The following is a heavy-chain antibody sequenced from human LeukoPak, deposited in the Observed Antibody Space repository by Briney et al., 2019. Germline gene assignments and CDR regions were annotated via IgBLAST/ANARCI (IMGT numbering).Heavy chain of an antibody. Sequence: PGGSLRLSCAASGFTFSSYNMNWVRQAPGKGLEWVSYISSSGSDKYYPDSVKGRFTISRDNAKNSLYLQMNSLRAEDTAVYYCARRTSGAFAIWGQGTKVTVSS. CDR2: ISSSGSDK. CDR3: ARRTSGAFAI. J-gene: IGHJ3*02. V-gene: IGHV3-21*05. CDR1: GFTFSSYN.